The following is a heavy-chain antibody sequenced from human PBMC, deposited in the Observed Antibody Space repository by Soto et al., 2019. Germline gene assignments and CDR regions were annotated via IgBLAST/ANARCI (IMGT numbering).Heavy chain of an antibody. V-gene: IGHV3-30-3*01. CDR3: TRLILRSHFDY. D-gene: IGHD2-8*01. J-gene: IGHJ4*02. CDR2: ISYDGSNK. CDR1: GFTFSSYA. Sequence: GGSLRLSCAASGFTFSSYAMHWVRQAPGKGLEWVAVISYDGSNKYYADSVKGRFTISRDNSKNTLYLQMNSLRAEDTAVYYCTRLILRSHFDYWGQGTLVTVSS.